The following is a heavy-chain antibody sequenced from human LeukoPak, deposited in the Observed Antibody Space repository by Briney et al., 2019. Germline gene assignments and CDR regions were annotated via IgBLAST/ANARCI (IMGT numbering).Heavy chain of an antibody. CDR2: IYTSGST. CDR1: GGSISSGSYY. J-gene: IGHJ4*02. CDR3: ARSRGYSYDSKIDY. D-gene: IGHD5-18*01. V-gene: IGHV4-61*02. Sequence: SQTLSLTCTVSGGSISSGSYYWSWIRQPAGKGLEWIGRIYTSGSTNYNPSLKSRVTISVDTSKNQSSLKLSSVTAADTAVYYCARSRGYSYDSKIDYWGQGTLVTVSS.